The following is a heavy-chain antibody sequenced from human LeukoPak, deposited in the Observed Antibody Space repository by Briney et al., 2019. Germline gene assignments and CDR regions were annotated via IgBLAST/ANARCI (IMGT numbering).Heavy chain of an antibody. Sequence: ASVKLSCKASGYTFTNYYMHWVRQAPGQGLEWMGIINPSGGSATYAQKFQGRVIMTRDTSTSTVYMDLSSLRSEDTAVYYCARYSSSWYNYYYYMDVWGKGTTVSVSS. D-gene: IGHD6-13*01. V-gene: IGHV1-46*01. CDR3: ARYSSSWYNYYYYMDV. J-gene: IGHJ6*03. CDR1: GYTFTNYY. CDR2: INPSGGSA.